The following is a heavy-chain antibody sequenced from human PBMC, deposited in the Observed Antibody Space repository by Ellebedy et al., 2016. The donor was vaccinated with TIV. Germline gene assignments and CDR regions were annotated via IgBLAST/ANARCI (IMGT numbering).Heavy chain of an antibody. CDR1: GFTFSSFA. CDR2: ISGSGADT. D-gene: IGHD4-17*01. V-gene: IGHV3-23*01. CDR3: AREDDYGDWWDY. J-gene: IGHJ4*02. Sequence: GESLKISXAASGFTFSSFAMSWVRQSPGKGLEWVSAISGSGADTYYAGSVKGRFTISRDNSKNTLFLQMNSLRADDTAVYYCAREDDYGDWWDYWGQGTLVTVSS.